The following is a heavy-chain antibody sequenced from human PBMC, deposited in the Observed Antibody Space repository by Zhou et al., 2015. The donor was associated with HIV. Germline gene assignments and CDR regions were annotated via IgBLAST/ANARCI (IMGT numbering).Heavy chain of an antibody. CDR1: GGTFSSYA. Sequence: QVQLVQSGAEVKKPGSSVKVSCKASGGTFSSYAISWVRQAPGQGLEWMGGIIPIFGTANYAQKFQGRVTITADESTSTAYMELSSLRSEDTAVYYCARGSGLGLRLGELSPRYWYFDLWGRGTLVTVSS. CDR3: ARGSGLGLRLGELSPRYWYFDL. V-gene: IGHV1-69*01. D-gene: IGHD3-16*02. CDR2: IIPIFGTA. J-gene: IGHJ2*01.